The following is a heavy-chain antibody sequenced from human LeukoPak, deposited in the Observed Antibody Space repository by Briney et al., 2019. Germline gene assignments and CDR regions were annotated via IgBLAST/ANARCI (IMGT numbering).Heavy chain of an antibody. D-gene: IGHD6-13*01. CDR1: GGSISSGSYY. CDR3: LAGNDAFDI. V-gene: IGHV4-39*01. J-gene: IGHJ3*02. Sequence: SETLSLTCTVSGGSISSGSYYWSWIRQPAGRGLEWIGRIYYSGSTYYNPSLKSRVTISVDTSKNQFSLKLSSVTAADTAVYYCLAGNDAFDIWGQGTMVTVSS. CDR2: IYYSGST.